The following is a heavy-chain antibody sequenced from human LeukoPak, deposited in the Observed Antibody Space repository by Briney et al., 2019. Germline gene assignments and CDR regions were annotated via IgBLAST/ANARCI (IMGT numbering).Heavy chain of an antibody. D-gene: IGHD1-26*01. CDR2: IIPIFGTA. Sequence: ASVKVSCKASGGTFSSYAISWVRQAPGQGLEWMGGIIPIFGTANYAQKFQGRVTITADESTSTAYMELSSLRSEDTAVYYCARVGSGSYSPPAYYYGMDVWGQGTTVTVSS. CDR1: GGTFSSYA. J-gene: IGHJ6*02. CDR3: ARVGSGSYSPPAYYYGMDV. V-gene: IGHV1-69*13.